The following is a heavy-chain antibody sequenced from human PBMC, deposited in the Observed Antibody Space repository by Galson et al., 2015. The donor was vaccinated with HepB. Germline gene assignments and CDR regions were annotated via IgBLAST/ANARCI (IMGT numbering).Heavy chain of an antibody. CDR2: IYSGGST. D-gene: IGHD3-9*01. CDR1: GFTVSSNY. J-gene: IGHJ5*02. V-gene: IGHV3-66*02. CDR3: ARDLRYYDILTGHNWFDP. Sequence: SLRLSCAASGFTVSSNYMSWVRQAPGKGLEWVSVIYSGGSTYYADSVKGRFTISRDNSKNTLYLQMNSLRAEDTAVYYCARDLRYYDILTGHNWFDPWGQGTLVTVSS.